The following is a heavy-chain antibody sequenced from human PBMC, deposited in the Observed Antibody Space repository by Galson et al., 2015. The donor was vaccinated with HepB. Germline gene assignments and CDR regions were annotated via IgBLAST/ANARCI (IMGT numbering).Heavy chain of an antibody. V-gene: IGHV3-30*18. CDR1: GFTFSSYG. Sequence: SLRLSCAASGFTFSSYGMHWVRQAPGKGLEWVAVISYDGSNKYYADSVKGRFTISRDNSKNTLYLQMNSLRAEDTAVYYCAKDAPPIAVADHYFDYWGQGTLVTVSS. D-gene: IGHD6-19*01. CDR3: AKDAPPIAVADHYFDY. CDR2: ISYDGSNK. J-gene: IGHJ4*02.